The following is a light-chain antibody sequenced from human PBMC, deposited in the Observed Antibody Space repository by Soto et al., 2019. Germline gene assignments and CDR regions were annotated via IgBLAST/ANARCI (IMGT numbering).Light chain of an antibody. V-gene: IGLV1-47*01. CDR3: AARDDSVRGRV. J-gene: IGLJ1*01. CDR1: SSNVGVNF. Sequence: QSVPTEPPSASGTPGQGVTISCSGSSSNVGVNFVYWYYHLTGTAPKLLIYRNDQRPTGVPDLLSGSKSGTSSSIAISGLRYEVEADYYCAARDDSVRGRVVGTGTKVTGL. CDR2: RND.